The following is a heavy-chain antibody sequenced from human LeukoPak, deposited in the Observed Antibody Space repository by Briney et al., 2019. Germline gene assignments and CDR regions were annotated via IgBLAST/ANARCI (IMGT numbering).Heavy chain of an antibody. Sequence: SVKVSCKASGGTFSSYTISWVRQAPGQGLELMGRIIPILGIANYAQKFQGRVTFTADKSTSTAYMELSSLGSEDTAVYYCARDYYYDSSGSYSVYWGQGTLVTVSS. CDR1: GGTFSSYT. V-gene: IGHV1-69*04. D-gene: IGHD3-22*01. CDR3: ARDYYYDSSGSYSVY. CDR2: IIPILGIA. J-gene: IGHJ4*02.